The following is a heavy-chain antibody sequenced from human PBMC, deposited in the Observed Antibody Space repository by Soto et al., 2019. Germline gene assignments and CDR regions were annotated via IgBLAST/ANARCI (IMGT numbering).Heavy chain of an antibody. J-gene: IGHJ4*01. V-gene: IGHV3-9*01. Sequence: GGSLRLSCAASGFTFDDYAMHWVRQAPGKGLEWVAGISWNGGSIGYADSVKGRFTISRDNAKNSLYLQMNSLRAEDTALYYCAKDIGSRSFMRTFDYWSHGTLVTVSS. D-gene: IGHD3-16*01. CDR3: AKDIGSRSFMRTFDY. CDR1: GFTFDDYA. CDR2: ISWNGGSI.